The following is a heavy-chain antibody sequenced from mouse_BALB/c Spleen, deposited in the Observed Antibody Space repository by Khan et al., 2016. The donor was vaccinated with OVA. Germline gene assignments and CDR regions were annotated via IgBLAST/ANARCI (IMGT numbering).Heavy chain of an antibody. CDR1: GFIFSNYD. J-gene: IGHJ3*01. V-gene: IGHV5-6*01. D-gene: IGHD2-2*01. Sequence: EVELVESGGDLVKPGGSLKLSCAASGFIFSNYDMSWVRQTPDKRLEWVATISSAGSYTYHSDSVKGRFTISRDNAKNTLNLQMSSLQSEDTAMXYCIRLGYDEAWFAYWGQGTLVTVSA. CDR3: IRLGYDEAWFAY. CDR2: ISSAGSYT.